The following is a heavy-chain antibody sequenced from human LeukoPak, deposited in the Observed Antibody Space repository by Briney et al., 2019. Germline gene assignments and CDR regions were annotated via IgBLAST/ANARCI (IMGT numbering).Heavy chain of an antibody. CDR3: ARHAPLIGAFDI. CDR1: GGTFSSYA. Sequence: SCKASGGTFSSYAISWIRQPPGKGLEWIGYIYYSGSTNYNPSLKSRVTISVDTSKNQFSLKLSSVTAADTAVYYCARHAPLIGAFDIWGQGTMVTVSS. V-gene: IGHV4-59*08. D-gene: IGHD3-10*01. CDR2: IYYSGST. J-gene: IGHJ3*02.